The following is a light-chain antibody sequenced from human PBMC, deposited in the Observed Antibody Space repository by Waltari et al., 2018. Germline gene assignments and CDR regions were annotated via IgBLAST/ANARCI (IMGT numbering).Light chain of an antibody. CDR1: HNINTW. V-gene: IGKV1-5*03. J-gene: IGKJ1*01. CDR2: KAS. Sequence: DIQMTQSPSTLSASVGDRVTITCLASHNINTWLAWHQQKPGKAPKLLIYKASSLESGVPSRFSGSGSGTEFALTISSRQPDDVATYYCLKYSGSPRTFGQGTKVEVK. CDR3: LKYSGSPRT.